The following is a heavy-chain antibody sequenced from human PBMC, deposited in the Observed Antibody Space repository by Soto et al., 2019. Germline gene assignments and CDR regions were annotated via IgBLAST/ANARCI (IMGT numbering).Heavy chain of an antibody. D-gene: IGHD3-16*01. CDR2: IIPVFGTV. Sequence: QVKLVQSGAEVKKPGSSVKVSCKASGGTFGNSAISWVRQDPGQGLEWMGGIIPVFGTVNYEQKFEGRVTLAADASTSTVFMKMNRLTAEHTAVYYCAKVMAAAGYDSWGQGTLVTVSA. CDR1: GGTFGNSA. CDR3: AKVMAAAGYDS. V-gene: IGHV1-69*01. J-gene: IGHJ4*02.